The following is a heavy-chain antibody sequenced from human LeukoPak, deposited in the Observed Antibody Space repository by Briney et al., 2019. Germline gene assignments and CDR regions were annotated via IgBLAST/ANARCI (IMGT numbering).Heavy chain of an antibody. CDR3: ARDYYDSSGYYYFDC. D-gene: IGHD3-22*01. CDR2: IIPIFGTA. V-gene: IGHV1-69*05. Sequence: SVKVSCKASGGTFSSYAISWVRQAPGQGLEWMGGIIPIFGTANYAQKFQGRVTITTDESTSTAYMELSSLRSEDTAVYYCARDYYDSSGYYYFDCWGQGTLVTVSS. J-gene: IGHJ4*02. CDR1: GGTFSSYA.